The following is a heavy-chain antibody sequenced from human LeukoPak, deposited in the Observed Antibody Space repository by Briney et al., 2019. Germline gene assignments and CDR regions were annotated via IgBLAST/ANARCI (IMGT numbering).Heavy chain of an antibody. D-gene: IGHD3-22*01. V-gene: IGHV3-11*04. Sequence: GGSLRLSCAASGFTFGDYYMSWIRQAPGKGLEWVSYISSSGSAVYYADSVKGRFTFSRDNATNSLYLQMNSLRAEDTAVYYCARDYDSSGYYGSPLGYWGQGTLVTVSS. CDR1: GFTFGDYY. CDR2: ISSSGSAV. J-gene: IGHJ4*02. CDR3: ARDYDSSGYYGSPLGY.